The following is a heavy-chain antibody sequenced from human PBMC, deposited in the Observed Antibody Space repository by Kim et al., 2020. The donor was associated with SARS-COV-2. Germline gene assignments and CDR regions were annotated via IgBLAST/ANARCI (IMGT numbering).Heavy chain of an antibody. CDR1: GFTFSSYA. CDR2: ISGRGGST. D-gene: IGHD2-2*01. CDR3: ASIVVVPAAMWYFDL. J-gene: IGHJ2*01. V-gene: IGHV3-23*01. Sequence: GGSLRLSCAGSGFTFSSYAMSWVRQAPGKGLEWVSAISGRGGSTYYADSVKGRFTISRDNSKNTLYLQMNSPRAEDTAVYYCASIVVVPAAMWYFDLWGRGTLVTVSS.